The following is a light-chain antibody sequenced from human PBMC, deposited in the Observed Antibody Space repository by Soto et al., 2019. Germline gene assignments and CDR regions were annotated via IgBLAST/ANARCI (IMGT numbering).Light chain of an antibody. CDR2: AAS. Sequence: DIQMTQSPSSLSASVGYRVTITCRASQGTSRYLAWYQQKLGTAPKLLIYAASTLQSGVPSRFIGSRSGTDFTLTISSLQPEDFATYYCQQLFTFGQGTRLEIK. J-gene: IGKJ5*01. CDR1: QGTSRY. CDR3: QQLFT. V-gene: IGKV1-9*01.